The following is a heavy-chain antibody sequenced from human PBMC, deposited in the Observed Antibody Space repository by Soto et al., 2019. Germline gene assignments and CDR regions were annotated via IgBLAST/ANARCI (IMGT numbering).Heavy chain of an antibody. Sequence: GGSLRLSCAASGFTLINYSMNWVRQAPGKGLEWVSSISGSGSNTHYADSVKGRFTISRDNSKNPLYLQMNSLRAEDTAVYYCAKEEPWNHRLFDYWGQGTLVTVSS. CDR1: GFTLINYS. D-gene: IGHD1-1*01. J-gene: IGHJ4*02. CDR3: AKEEPWNHRLFDY. V-gene: IGHV3-23*01. CDR2: ISGSGSNT.